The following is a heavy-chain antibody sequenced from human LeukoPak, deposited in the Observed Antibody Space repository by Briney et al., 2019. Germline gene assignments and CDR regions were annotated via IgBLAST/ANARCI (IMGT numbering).Heavy chain of an antibody. D-gene: IGHD1-14*01. CDR2: ISGSGDST. CDR3: VRRAAVRGMDF. Sequence: PGGSLGLSCTASGFIFDTHTLTWVRQAPGKELEWVASISGSGDSTNYGDSVKGRFTISRDNFKRTVHLEMSNLRADDTAMYYCVRRAAVRGMDFWGLGTTVIVSS. CDR1: GFIFDTHT. J-gene: IGHJ6*02. V-gene: IGHV3-23*01.